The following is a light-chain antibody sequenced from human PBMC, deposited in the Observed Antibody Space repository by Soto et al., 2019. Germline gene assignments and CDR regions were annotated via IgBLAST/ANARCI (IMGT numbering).Light chain of an antibody. CDR1: STDVGGYNY. J-gene: IGLJ1*01. V-gene: IGLV2-8*01. CDR2: EVS. CDR3: SSYAGNNIHYV. Sequence: QSALTQPPSASGSAGQSVTISCTGTSTDVGGYNYVSWYQPHPGKAPKLMIYEVSKRPSGVPDRFSGSKSGNTASLTVSGLQAEDEADYYCSSYAGNNIHYVFGTGTKVTVL.